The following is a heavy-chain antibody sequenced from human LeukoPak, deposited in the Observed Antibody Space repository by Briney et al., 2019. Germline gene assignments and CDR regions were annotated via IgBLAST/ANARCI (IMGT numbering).Heavy chain of an antibody. CDR2: ISHNGDRI. D-gene: IGHD6-13*01. V-gene: IGHV3-23*01. CDR3: TKDSVAAAGTAWFDP. CDR1: GYTFSNYA. J-gene: IGHJ5*02. Sequence: PGGSLRLSCAASGYTFSNYAMTWVRQAPGKRLEWVSGISHNGDRIYYADSVKGRFTISRDNSKNTLYLQMNSLRPEDTALYSCTKDSVAAAGTAWFDPWGQGTLVTVSS.